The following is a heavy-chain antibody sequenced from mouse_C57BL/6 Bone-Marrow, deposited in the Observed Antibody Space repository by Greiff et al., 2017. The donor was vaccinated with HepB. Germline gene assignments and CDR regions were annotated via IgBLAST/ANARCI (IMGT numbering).Heavy chain of an antibody. CDR1: GFTFSRYA. CDR2: ISDGGSYT. V-gene: IGHV5-4*01. CDR3: ARDYPYYAMDY. J-gene: IGHJ4*01. Sequence: EVMLVESGGGLVKPGGSLKLSCAASGFTFSRYAMSWVRQTPEKRLEWVATISDGGSYTYYPDNVKGRFTISRENAKNNLYLQMSHLKSEDTAMYYCARDYPYYAMDYWGQGTSVTVSS.